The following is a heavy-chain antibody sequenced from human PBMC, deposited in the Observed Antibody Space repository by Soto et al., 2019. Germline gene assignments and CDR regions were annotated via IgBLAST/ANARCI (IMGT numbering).Heavy chain of an antibody. Sequence: GGSLRLSCAASGFTFSDHGMNWVRQAPGKGLEWVAAIWSDGSNKDYTDSVKGRFAISRDNSKNTLYLEMNTLRAEDTAVYFCARAAYCNSASCYRLDYWGQGTLVTVSS. D-gene: IGHD2-2*02. J-gene: IGHJ4*02. CDR2: IWSDGSNK. CDR3: ARAAYCNSASCYRLDY. CDR1: GFTFSDHG. V-gene: IGHV3-33*01.